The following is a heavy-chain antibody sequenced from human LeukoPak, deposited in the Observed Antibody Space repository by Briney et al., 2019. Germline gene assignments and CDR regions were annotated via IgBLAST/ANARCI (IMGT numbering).Heavy chain of an antibody. J-gene: IGHJ4*02. CDR1: GYTFTGYY. Sequence: ASVKVSCKASGYTFTGYYTHWVRQAPGQGLEWMGWINPNSGGTNYAQKFQGRVTMTRDTSISTAYMELSRLRSGDTAVYYCATYSGSYSSDFDYWGQGTLVTVSS. D-gene: IGHD1-26*01. CDR3: ATYSGSYSSDFDY. CDR2: INPNSGGT. V-gene: IGHV1-2*02.